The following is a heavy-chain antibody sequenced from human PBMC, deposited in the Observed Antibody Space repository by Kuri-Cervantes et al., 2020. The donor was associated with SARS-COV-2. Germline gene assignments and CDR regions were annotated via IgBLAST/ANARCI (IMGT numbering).Heavy chain of an antibody. CDR1: GFTFSSYA. Sequence: GESLKISCAASGFTFSSYAMHWVRQAPGKGLEWVAVISYDGSNKYYADSVKGRFTISRDNAKNSLYLQMNSLRAEDTAVYYCARDPSAVTPVYWGQGTLVTVSS. CDR3: ARDPSAVTPVY. V-gene: IGHV3-30-3*01. CDR2: ISYDGSNK. J-gene: IGHJ4*02. D-gene: IGHD4-17*01.